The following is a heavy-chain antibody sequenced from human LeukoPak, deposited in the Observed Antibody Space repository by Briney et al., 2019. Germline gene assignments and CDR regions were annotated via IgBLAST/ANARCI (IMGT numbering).Heavy chain of an antibody. CDR2: MGGSGGIT. J-gene: IGHJ5*02. CDR1: GFTISSYA. CDR3: ARTQYSRDWYNWFDP. D-gene: IGHD6-19*01. Sequence: GGSLRLSCSASGFTISSYAMSWLRHAPGTGLDWVSAMGGSGGITYYADSVKGRFTSSRDNSQNTLYLQMNSLRAEDTAVYYCARTQYSRDWYNWFDPWGQGTLVTVSS. V-gene: IGHV3-23*01.